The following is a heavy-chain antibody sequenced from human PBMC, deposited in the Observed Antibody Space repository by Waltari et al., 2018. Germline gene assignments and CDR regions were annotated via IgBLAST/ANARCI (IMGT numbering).Heavy chain of an antibody. CDR3: ASGGGNSEY. D-gene: IGHD2-21*02. V-gene: IGHV4-59*01. J-gene: IGHJ4*02. CDR1: GGSISSYY. Sequence: QVQLQESGPGLVKPSETLSLTCTVSGGSISSYYWSWIRQPPGKGLEWIGYIYYSGSTNYNPSLKSRVTISVDTSKNQFSLKLSSVTAADTAVYYCASGGGNSEYWGQGTLVTVSS. CDR2: IYYSGST.